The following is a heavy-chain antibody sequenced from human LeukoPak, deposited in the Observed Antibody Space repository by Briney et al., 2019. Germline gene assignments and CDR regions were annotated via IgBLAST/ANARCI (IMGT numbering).Heavy chain of an antibody. CDR2: ICSSSSYI. D-gene: IGHD5-12*01. CDR3: ARDYEIY. J-gene: IGHJ4*02. V-gene: IGHV3-21*01. CDR1: GFTFSSYS. Sequence: GGSLRLSCAAPGFTFSSYSMKWVRQAPGKGLEWVSSICSSSSYIYYGDSVKGRFTISRDNAKDSLYLQMNSLRAEDTAGYYCARDYEIYWGQGTLVTVSS.